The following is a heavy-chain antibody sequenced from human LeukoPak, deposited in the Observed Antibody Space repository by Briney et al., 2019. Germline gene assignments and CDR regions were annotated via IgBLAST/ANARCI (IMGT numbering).Heavy chain of an antibody. CDR1: GYTFTSYG. CDR3: ARGDIWFGELPHRHPFDY. CDR2: ISAYNGNT. J-gene: IGHJ4*02. Sequence: ASVKVSCKASGYTFTSYGISLVRQAPGQGLEWMGWISAYNGNTNYAQKLQGRVTMTTDTSTSTAYMELRSLRSDDTAVYYCARGDIWFGELPHRHPFDYWGQGTLVTVSS. D-gene: IGHD3-10*01. V-gene: IGHV1-18*01.